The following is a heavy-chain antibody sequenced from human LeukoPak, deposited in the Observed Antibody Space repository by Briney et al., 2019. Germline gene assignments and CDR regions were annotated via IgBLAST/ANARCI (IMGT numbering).Heavy chain of an antibody. D-gene: IGHD4/OR15-4a*01. CDR3: ARRAGAYSHPYDY. Sequence: GGSLRLSCTVSGVTVSSNSMSWVRQAPGKGLEWVSFIYSDNTHYSYSVKCRFTISRENSKNTLYLHMNSQRAEDTAVYYCARRAGAYSHPYDYWGQGTLVTVSS. CDR1: GVTVSSNS. V-gene: IGHV3-53*01. CDR2: IYSDNT. J-gene: IGHJ4*02.